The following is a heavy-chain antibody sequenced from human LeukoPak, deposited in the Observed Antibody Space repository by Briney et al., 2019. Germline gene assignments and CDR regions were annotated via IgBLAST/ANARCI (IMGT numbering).Heavy chain of an antibody. V-gene: IGHV3-11*04. Sequence: GGSLRLSCAASGFTFSDYYMSWIRQAPGKGLEWVSYISSSSSTIYYADSVKGRFTISKDNAKNSLYLQMSSLRAVDTAVYYCARWTGDACFDSWGQGTLVTVSS. J-gene: IGHJ4*02. CDR2: ISSSSSTI. CDR3: ARWTGDACFDS. D-gene: IGHD3/OR15-3a*01. CDR1: GFTFSDYY.